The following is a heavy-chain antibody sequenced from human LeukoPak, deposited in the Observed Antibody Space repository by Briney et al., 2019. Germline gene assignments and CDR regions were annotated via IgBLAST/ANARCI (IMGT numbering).Heavy chain of an antibody. J-gene: IGHJ4*02. V-gene: IGHV3-21*01. D-gene: IGHD1-26*01. Sequence: PGGSLRLSCVASGFTFSSYSMNWVRQAPGKGLEWVSSISSSSSYIYYADSVKGRFTISRDNAKNSLYLQMNSLRAEDTAVYYCARDMGGPDDDFDYWGQGTLVTVSS. CDR3: ARDMGGPDDDFDY. CDR1: GFTFSSYS. CDR2: ISSSSSYI.